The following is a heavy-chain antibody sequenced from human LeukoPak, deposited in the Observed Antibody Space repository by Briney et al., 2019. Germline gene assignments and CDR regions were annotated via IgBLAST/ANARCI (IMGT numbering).Heavy chain of an antibody. CDR2: IYYSGST. Sequence: SETLSLTCTVSGGSISSSSYYWGWIRQPPGKGLEWIGSIYYSGSTYYNPSLKSRVTISVDTSKNQFSLKLSSVTTADTAVYYCARAVPPGYSSSWYLAFDYWGQGTLVTVSS. V-gene: IGHV4-39*01. CDR3: ARAVPPGYSSSWYLAFDY. J-gene: IGHJ4*02. D-gene: IGHD6-13*01. CDR1: GGSISSSSYY.